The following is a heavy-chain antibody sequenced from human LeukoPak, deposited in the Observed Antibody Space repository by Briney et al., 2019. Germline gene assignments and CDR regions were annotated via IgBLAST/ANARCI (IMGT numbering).Heavy chain of an antibody. Sequence: PSETLSLTCTVSGGSISSYYWSWIRQPPGKGLEWIGYIYYSGSTNYNPSLKSRVTISVDTSKNQFSLKLSSVTAADTAVYYCARPSRGDGYNYIGAFDIWGQGTMVTVSS. J-gene: IGHJ3*02. CDR1: GGSISSYY. V-gene: IGHV4-59*01. D-gene: IGHD5-24*01. CDR3: ARPSRGDGYNYIGAFDI. CDR2: IYYSGST.